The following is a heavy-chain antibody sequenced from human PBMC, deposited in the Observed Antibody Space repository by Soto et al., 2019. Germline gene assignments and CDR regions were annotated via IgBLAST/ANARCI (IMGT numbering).Heavy chain of an antibody. CDR3: VRRMASPDQ. J-gene: IGHJ4*02. V-gene: IGHV3-48*03. CDR2: ITSGGRSI. CDR1: GFTSSDYE. Sequence: GGSLRLSCTASGFTSSDYEMNWVRQAPGKGLEWVSYITSGGRSIYYADSVKGRFIISRDNAENSLYLQMNSLRPEDTAVYYCVRRMASPDQWGQGTLVTVSS. D-gene: IGHD2-15*01.